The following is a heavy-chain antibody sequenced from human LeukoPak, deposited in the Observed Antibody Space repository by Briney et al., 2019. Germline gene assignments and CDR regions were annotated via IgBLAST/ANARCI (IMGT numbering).Heavy chain of an antibody. CDR1: GDSISSGGYY. J-gene: IGHJ4*02. V-gene: IGHV4-31*03. D-gene: IGHD3-10*01. CDR3: ARVTRGVITFDY. Sequence: SQTLSLTCTVPGDSISSGGYYWTWIRQHPGKGLEWIGYIYYSGSTYYNPSLKSRVTMSVDTSKNQFSLKLSSVTAADTAVYYCARVTRGVITFDYWGQGTLVTVSS. CDR2: IYYSGST.